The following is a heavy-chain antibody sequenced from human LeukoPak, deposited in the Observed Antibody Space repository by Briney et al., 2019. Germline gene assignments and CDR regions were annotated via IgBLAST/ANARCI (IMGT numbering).Heavy chain of an antibody. CDR1: GGSFSGYY. J-gene: IGHJ3*02. D-gene: IGHD3-22*01. V-gene: IGHV4-59*01. CDR3: ARQYYYDSSGYLDAFDI. Sequence: PSETLSLTCAVYGGSFSGYYWSWIRQPPGKGLEWIGYIYYSGSTNYNPSLKSRVTMSVDTSKNQFSLKLSSVTAADTAVYYCARQYYYDSSGYLDAFDIWGQGTMVTVSS. CDR2: IYYSGST.